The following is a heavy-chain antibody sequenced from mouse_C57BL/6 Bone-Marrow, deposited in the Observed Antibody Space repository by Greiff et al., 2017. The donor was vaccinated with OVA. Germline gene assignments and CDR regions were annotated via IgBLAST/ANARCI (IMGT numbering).Heavy chain of an antibody. CDR2: ISGGGGNT. Sequence: EVKLMESGGGLVKPGGSLKLSCAASGFTFSSYPMSWVRQTPEKRLAWVATISGGGGNTCYPDSVKGRFTISRDNAKNTLYLQMSSLRSEDTALYDCSGPYFDYWGQGTTLTVSS. CDR1: GFTFSSYP. J-gene: IGHJ2*01. V-gene: IGHV5-9*01. CDR3: SGPYFDY.